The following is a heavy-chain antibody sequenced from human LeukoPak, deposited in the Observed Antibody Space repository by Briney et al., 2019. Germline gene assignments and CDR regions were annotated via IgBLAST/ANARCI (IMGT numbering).Heavy chain of an antibody. Sequence: GGSLRLSCAASGFTLSSYAMSWVRQGPGKGLEWVSAISVSGNTYHADSVKGRFTISRDSSKNTLYLQMNSLRAEDTAVYYCARALWFGEAFPAYWGQGTLVTVSS. J-gene: IGHJ4*02. D-gene: IGHD3-10*01. CDR2: ISVSGNT. CDR1: GFTLSSYA. V-gene: IGHV3-23*01. CDR3: ARALWFGEAFPAY.